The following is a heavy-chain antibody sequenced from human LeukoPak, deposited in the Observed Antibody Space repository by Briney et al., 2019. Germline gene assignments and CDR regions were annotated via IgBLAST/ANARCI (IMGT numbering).Heavy chain of an antibody. Sequence: AGGSLRLSCAASGFTFSRFWMNWVRQAPGKGLEWVANINQDGSEKKDVDSVKGRFTISRDNAKNSLYLQMNSLRAEDTAMYYCARVRRQLWPDYYYYMDVWGKGTTVTISS. CDR1: GFTFSRFW. J-gene: IGHJ6*03. V-gene: IGHV3-7*01. CDR2: INQDGSEK. CDR3: ARVRRQLWPDYYYYMDV. D-gene: IGHD3-10*01.